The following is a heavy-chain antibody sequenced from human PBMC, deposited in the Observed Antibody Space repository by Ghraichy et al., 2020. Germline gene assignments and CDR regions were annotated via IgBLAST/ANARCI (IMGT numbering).Heavy chain of an antibody. V-gene: IGHV3-33*01. CDR2: IWYDGSNK. D-gene: IGHD2-21*01. Sequence: GGSLRLSCAASGFTFSSYGMHWVRQAPGKGLEWVAVIWYDGSNKYYADSVKGRFTISRDNSKNTLYLQMNSLRAEDTAVYYCAREGPNCGGDCPLYFQHWGQGTLVTVSS. J-gene: IGHJ1*01. CDR1: GFTFSSYG. CDR3: AREGPNCGGDCPLYFQH.